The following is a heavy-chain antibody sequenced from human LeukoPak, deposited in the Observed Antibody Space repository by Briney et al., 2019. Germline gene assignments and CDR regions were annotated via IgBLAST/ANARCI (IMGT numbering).Heavy chain of an antibody. CDR1: GFTFSSYS. V-gene: IGHV3-48*02. Sequence: PGGSLRLSCAASGFTFSSYSMNWVRQAPGKGLQWVSYISSSSGAIYYADSVKGRFTISRDNAKNSLYLQMNSLRDEDTAVYYCARIVRAATGVIYFDYWGQGTQVTVSS. J-gene: IGHJ4*02. CDR3: ARIVRAATGVIYFDY. CDR2: ISSSSGAI. D-gene: IGHD6-13*01.